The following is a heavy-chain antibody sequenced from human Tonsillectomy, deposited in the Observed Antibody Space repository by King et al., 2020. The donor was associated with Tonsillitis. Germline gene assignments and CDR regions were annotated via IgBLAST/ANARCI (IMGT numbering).Heavy chain of an antibody. CDR2: ISGSGGST. CDR3: ANRESTLTTIKYYFHS. D-gene: IGHD4-17*01. CDR1: GFTFSNYA. V-gene: IGHV3-23*04. J-gene: IGHJ4*02. Sequence: VQLVESGGGLVQPGGSLRLSCAASGFTFSNYAMGWVRQAPGKGLEWVSTISGSGGSTYYADSVKGRFTVSRDNSKNTLYLRMNSRRAEDTAVYYCANRESTLTTIKYYFHSWGQGTLVTVSS.